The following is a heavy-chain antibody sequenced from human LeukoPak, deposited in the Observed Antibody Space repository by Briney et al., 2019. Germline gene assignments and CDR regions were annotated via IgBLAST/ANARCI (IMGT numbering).Heavy chain of an antibody. CDR2: IYSGGST. Sequence: GGSLRLSCAASGFTVSSNYMSWVRQAPGKGLEWVSVIYSGGSTNYADSVKGRFTISRDNSKNTLYLQMNSLRAEDTAVYYCARGDDYYDSSGYYYPGAFDIWGQGTMVTVSS. V-gene: IGHV3-53*01. CDR1: GFTVSSNY. J-gene: IGHJ3*02. CDR3: ARGDDYYDSSGYYYPGAFDI. D-gene: IGHD3-22*01.